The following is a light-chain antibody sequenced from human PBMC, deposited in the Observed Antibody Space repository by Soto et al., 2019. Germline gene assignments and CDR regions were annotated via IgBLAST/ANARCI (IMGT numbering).Light chain of an antibody. CDR1: QSVSRY. V-gene: IGKV3-11*01. CDR2: DAS. Sequence: EIVLIQSRGTLSLSPGERSTLSCRASQSVSRYLAWYQQKPGQAPRLVIYDASYRATGIPARLSGSGSGTDFTLTISSLEPEDFAVYYCQQRSNWITFGQGTRLEIK. J-gene: IGKJ5*01. CDR3: QQRSNWIT.